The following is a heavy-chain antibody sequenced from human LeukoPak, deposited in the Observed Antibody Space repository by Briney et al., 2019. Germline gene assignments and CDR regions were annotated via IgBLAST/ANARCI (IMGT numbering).Heavy chain of an antibody. CDR3: ARDYRPYGRDVPFDY. J-gene: IGHJ4*02. CDR1: GYTFTSYG. CDR2: ISAYNGNT. V-gene: IGHV1-18*01. D-gene: IGHD3-10*01. Sequence: GASVKVSCKASGYTFTSYGISWVRQAPGQGLEWMGWISAYNGNTNYAQKLQGRVTMTTDTSTSTAYMELRSLRSDDTAVYYCARDYRPYGRDVPFDYWGQGTLVTVSS.